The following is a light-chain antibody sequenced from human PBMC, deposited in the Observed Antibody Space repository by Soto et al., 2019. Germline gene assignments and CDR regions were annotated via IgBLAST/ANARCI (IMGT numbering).Light chain of an antibody. CDR1: QSISSY. V-gene: IGKV1-39*01. CDR2: AAS. CDR3: QQSYTTPEIT. Sequence: DIQMTQSPSSLSASVGDRVTITCRASQSISSYLNWYQQKPGRAPKFLIYAASSLQSGVPSRFGGSGSGTDFTLTISSLQPEDFATYYCQQSYTTPEITFGQGTKVDNK. J-gene: IGKJ1*01.